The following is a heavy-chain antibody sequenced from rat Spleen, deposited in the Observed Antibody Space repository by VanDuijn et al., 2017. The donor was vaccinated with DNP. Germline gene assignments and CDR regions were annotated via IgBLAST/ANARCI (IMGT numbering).Heavy chain of an antibody. J-gene: IGHJ2*01. CDR3: ARDEAYYGSTPFDY. D-gene: IGHD1-7*01. V-gene: IGHV3-3*01. Sequence: EVQLQESGPGLVKPSQSLSLTCSVTGYSITSGYGWNWIRKFPGNKLEWLGYINNAGSTNYNPSLKSRISITRDTSKNQFFLQVNSVTTEDTATYYCARDEAYYGSTPFDYWGQGVMVTVSS. CDR2: INNAGST. CDR1: GYSITSGYG.